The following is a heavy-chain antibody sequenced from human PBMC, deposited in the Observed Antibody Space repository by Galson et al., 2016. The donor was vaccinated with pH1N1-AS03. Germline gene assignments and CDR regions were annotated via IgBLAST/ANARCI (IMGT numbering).Heavy chain of an antibody. J-gene: IGHJ5*01. D-gene: IGHD6-19*01. V-gene: IGHV5-51*01. CDR2: MYPANFDT. CDR3: ARRIAVTGREFDS. CDR1: AYTFANYW. Sequence: SGAEVNKPGESLKISCKASAYTFANYWIVWVRQMHGKGLEWMGIMYPANFDTRYSPSFQGHVTISADTSINTAYLQWSSLRASDTAMYYCARRIAVTGREFDSWGQGTLVTVSS.